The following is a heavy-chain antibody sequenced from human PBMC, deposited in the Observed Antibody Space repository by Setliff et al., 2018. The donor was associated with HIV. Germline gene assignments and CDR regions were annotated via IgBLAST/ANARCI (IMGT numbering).Heavy chain of an antibody. D-gene: IGHD3-10*01. J-gene: IGHJ6*02. CDR1: GFTFSSYW. CDR2: INSDGSGAAI. CDR3: ARDYLYYNMYNGSPVYGMDV. V-gene: IGHV3-74*01. Sequence: GGSLRLSCAASGFTFSSYWMHWVRQAPGKGLVWVSRINSDGSGAAIYYAESVQGRFTVSRDNSKNSLYLQMNSLRVEDTAVYYCARDYLYYNMYNGSPVYGMDVWGQGTTVTVSS.